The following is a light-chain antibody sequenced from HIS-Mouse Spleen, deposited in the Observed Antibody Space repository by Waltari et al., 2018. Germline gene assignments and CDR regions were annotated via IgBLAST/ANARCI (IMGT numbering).Light chain of an antibody. Sequence: DIVMTQSQDSLAVSLGERATIHCKSSQRVLYSSNNKNYLAWYQQNPGQPPKLLIYWASTRESGVPDRFSGSGSGTDFTLTISSLQAEDVAVYYCQQYYTTPYTFGQGTKLEIK. CDR2: WAS. J-gene: IGKJ2*01. CDR1: QRVLYSSNNKNY. V-gene: IGKV4-1*01. CDR3: QQYYTTPYT.